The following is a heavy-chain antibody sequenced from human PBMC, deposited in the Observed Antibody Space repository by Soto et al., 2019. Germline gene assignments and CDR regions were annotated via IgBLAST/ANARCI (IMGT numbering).Heavy chain of an antibody. D-gene: IGHD3-22*01. V-gene: IGHV4-30-4*01. CDR2: IYYSGST. Sequence: SETLSLTCNVSGGSISSGDYYWSWIRQPPGKGLEWIGYIYYSGSTYYNLSLKSRVTISVDTSKNQFSLKLSSVTAADTAVYYCARFSSGYSVNWFDPWGQGALVTVSS. CDR3: ARFSSGYSVNWFDP. J-gene: IGHJ5*02. CDR1: GGSISSGDYY.